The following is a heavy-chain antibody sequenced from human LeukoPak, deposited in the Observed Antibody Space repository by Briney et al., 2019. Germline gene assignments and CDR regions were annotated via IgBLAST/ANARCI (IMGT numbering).Heavy chain of an antibody. CDR1: GFTFSSYS. CDR2: ISSSSSYI. Sequence: GGSARLSCAASGFTFSSYSMNWVRQAPGKGLEWVSSISSSSSYIYYADSVKGRFTISRDNAKNSLYLQMNSLRAGDTAVYYCARGPIVGAFDAFDIWGQGTMVTVSS. CDR3: ARGPIVGAFDAFDI. V-gene: IGHV3-21*01. D-gene: IGHD1-26*01. J-gene: IGHJ3*02.